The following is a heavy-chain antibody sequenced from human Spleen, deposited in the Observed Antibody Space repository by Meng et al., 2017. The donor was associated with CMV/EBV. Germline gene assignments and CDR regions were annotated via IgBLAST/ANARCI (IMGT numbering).Heavy chain of an antibody. CDR2: ISAYNDNT. V-gene: IGHV1-18*01. Sequence: FINYGFCWVRQAPGHVFEWMRRISAYNDNTNYDQKFQGRVTMTTDTSTSTVYMELRSLRSDDTAVYYCVRDRERYYHDSGGYEIFDYWGQGTLVTVSS. J-gene: IGHJ4*02. CDR3: VRDRERYYHDSGGYEIFDY. D-gene: IGHD3-22*01. CDR1: FINYG.